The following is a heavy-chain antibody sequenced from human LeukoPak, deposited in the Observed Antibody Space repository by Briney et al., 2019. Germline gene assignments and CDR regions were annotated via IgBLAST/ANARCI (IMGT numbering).Heavy chain of an antibody. J-gene: IGHJ2*01. Sequence: ETLSLTCAVYGGSFSCYYWSWIRQPPGKGLEWIGYMYYSGSTNYNPSLKSRVTISVDTSKNQFSLKLSSVTAADTAVYYCARDRPATENWYPDLWGRGTLVTVSS. CDR2: MYYSGST. V-gene: IGHV4-59*01. CDR1: GGSFSCYY. CDR3: ARDRPATENWYPDL. D-gene: IGHD1-26*01.